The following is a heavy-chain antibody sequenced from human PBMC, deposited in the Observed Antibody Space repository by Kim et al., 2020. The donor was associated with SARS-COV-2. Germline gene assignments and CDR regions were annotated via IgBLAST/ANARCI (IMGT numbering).Heavy chain of an antibody. Sequence: GGSLRLSCAASGFTFSSYGMHWVRQAPGKGLEWVAVIWYDGSNKYYADSVKGRFTISRDNSKNTLYLQMNSLRAEDTAVYYCARDKDYSLVALDYWGQGTLVTVSS. CDR3: ARDKDYSLVALDY. CDR1: GFTFSSYG. CDR2: IWYDGSNK. V-gene: IGHV3-33*01. D-gene: IGHD4-4*01. J-gene: IGHJ4*02.